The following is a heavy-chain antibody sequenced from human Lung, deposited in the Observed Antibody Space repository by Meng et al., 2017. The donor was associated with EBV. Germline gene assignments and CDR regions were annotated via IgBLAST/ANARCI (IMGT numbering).Heavy chain of an antibody. Sequence: QMQLQESGPGLVKPSQTLSLTCTVASGYIRRGGYYGSWIRQRPGKGLESIGYIYYSGSTYYNPSLRSLVAISIDTSKNQFSLKLTSVTAADTAVYFCARTNYGDYNWFDPWGQGTLVTVSS. J-gene: IGHJ5*02. D-gene: IGHD4-17*01. CDR3: ARTNYGDYNWFDP. CDR2: IYYSGST. V-gene: IGHV4-31*01. CDR1: SGYIRRGGYY.